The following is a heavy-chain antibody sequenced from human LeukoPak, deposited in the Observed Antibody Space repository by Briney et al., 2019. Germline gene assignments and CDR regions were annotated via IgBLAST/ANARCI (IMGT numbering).Heavy chain of an antibody. CDR3: ASGKAYCSSTSCYLDAFDI. D-gene: IGHD2-2*01. J-gene: IGHJ3*02. CDR2: IYYTGIT. CDR1: GDSITSSY. Sequence: SETLSPTCTVSGDSITSSYWSWLRQPPGQGLEYLGYIYYTGITKYNPSLKSRVTMSLDTSKNQFSLTLTSVTAADTAVYYCASGKAYCSSTSCYLDAFDIWGQGTMVTVSS. V-gene: IGHV4-59*08.